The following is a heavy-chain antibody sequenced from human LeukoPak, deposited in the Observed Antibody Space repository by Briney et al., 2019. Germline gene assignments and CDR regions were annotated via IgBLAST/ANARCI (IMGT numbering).Heavy chain of an antibody. Sequence: GGSLRLSCAASGFTFSGSAMHWVRQASGKGMEWVGRIRSKANSYATAYAASVKGKFTNSRDDSKNTAYLQMNSLKTEDTAVYYCTRHDDFWSGPFDRWGQGTLVTVSS. CDR3: TRHDDFWSGPFDR. J-gene: IGHJ5*02. CDR1: GFTFSGSA. D-gene: IGHD3-3*01. V-gene: IGHV3-73*01. CDR2: IRSKANSYAT.